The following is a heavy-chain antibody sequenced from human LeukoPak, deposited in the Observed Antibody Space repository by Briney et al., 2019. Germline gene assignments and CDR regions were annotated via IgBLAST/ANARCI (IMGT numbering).Heavy chain of an antibody. D-gene: IGHD3-10*01. CDR3: ARPRISRGVIYQVDY. CDR2: IYPGDSDT. CDR1: GYSFSTYW. Sequence: GESLKISCQGSGYSFSTYWIGWVRQMPGKGLEWMGIIYPGDSDTRYTPSFQGQVTISADKSVSTAYLQWSSLKASDTAIYYCARPRISRGVIYQVDYYGQGTLVVVSS. J-gene: IGHJ4*02. V-gene: IGHV5-51*01.